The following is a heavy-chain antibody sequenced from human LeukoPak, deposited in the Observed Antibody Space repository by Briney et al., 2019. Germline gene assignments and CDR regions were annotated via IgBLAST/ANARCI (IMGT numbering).Heavy chain of an antibody. V-gene: IGHV1-18*01. J-gene: IGHJ3*02. CDR1: GYTFTSYA. CDR3: ASPSYSSSWYPYDAFDI. CDR2: ISAYNGNT. Sequence: GASVKVSCKASGYTFTSYAMNWVRQAPGQGLEWMGWISAYNGNTNYAQKLQGRVTMTTDTSTSTAYMELRSLRSDDTAVYYCASPSYSSSWYPYDAFDIWGQGTMVTVSS. D-gene: IGHD6-13*01.